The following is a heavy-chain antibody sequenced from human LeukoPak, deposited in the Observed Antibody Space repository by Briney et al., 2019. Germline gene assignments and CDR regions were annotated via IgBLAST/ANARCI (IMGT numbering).Heavy chain of an antibody. CDR2: IKQDGSEK. J-gene: IGHJ4*02. CDR1: GFTFSSYW. V-gene: IGHV3-7*01. Sequence: PGGSLRLSCPASGFTFSSYWMSWVRQAPGKGLEWVANIKQDGSEKYYVDSVKGRFTISRDNAKNSLYLQMNSLRAEDTAVYYCARSSIAACRLLDYWGQGTLVTVSS. CDR3: ARSSIAACRLLDY. D-gene: IGHD6-6*01.